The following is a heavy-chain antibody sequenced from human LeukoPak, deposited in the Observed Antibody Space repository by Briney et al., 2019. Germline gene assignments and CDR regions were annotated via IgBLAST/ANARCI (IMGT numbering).Heavy chain of an antibody. D-gene: IGHD3-3*01. CDR3: AALRDYDFWSGAFDI. V-gene: IGHV1-2*04. CDR2: INPNSGGT. J-gene: IGHJ3*02. Sequence: ASVKVSCKASGYTFTGYYMHWVRQAPGQGLEWMGWINPNSGGTNYAQKFQGWVTMTRDTSISTAYMELSSLRSEDTAVYYCAALRDYDFWSGAFDIWGQGTMVTVSS. CDR1: GYTFTGYY.